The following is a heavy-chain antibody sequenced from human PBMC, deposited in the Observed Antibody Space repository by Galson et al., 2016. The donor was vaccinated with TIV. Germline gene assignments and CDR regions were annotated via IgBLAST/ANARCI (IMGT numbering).Heavy chain of an antibody. J-gene: IGHJ4*02. D-gene: IGHD4-17*01. CDR1: GFSFSSYG. CDR3: AKDPRIYGDYLLAYFDY. V-gene: IGHV3-30*18. Sequence: SLRLSCAASGFSFSSYGMHWVRQAPGKGLEWVAVILYDGTNKYYADSVKGRFTISRDNSKNTLSLQMNSLGTEDTAVYYCAKDPRIYGDYLLAYFDYWGQGTLGPGPS. CDR2: ILYDGTNK.